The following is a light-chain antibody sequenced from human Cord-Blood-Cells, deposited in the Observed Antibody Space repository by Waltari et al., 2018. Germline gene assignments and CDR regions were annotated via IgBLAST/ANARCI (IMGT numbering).Light chain of an antibody. J-gene: IGLJ3*02. Sequence: QSALTQPASVSGSPGQSITISCTGTSSDVGSYNLVSWYRQHPGKAPKLMIYEGSKRPSGVSNRFSGSKSGNTASLTISGLQAEDEADYYCCSYAGSSWVFGGGTKLTVL. CDR3: CSYAGSSWV. CDR2: EGS. V-gene: IGLV2-23*01. CDR1: SSDVGSYNL.